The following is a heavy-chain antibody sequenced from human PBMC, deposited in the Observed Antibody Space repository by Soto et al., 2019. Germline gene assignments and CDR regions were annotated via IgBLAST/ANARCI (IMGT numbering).Heavy chain of an antibody. CDR3: AKNWNWGSLVH. Sequence: PSETLSLTCTVSGGSVSSGSYYWSWIRQPPGKGLEWIGYTYYNESPNYNPSLKSGVTISVDTSKNQFSLKLSSVTAADTAVYYCAKNWNWGSLVHWGQETPVTVSS. CDR2: TYYNESP. V-gene: IGHV4-61*01. CDR1: GGSVSSGSYY. J-gene: IGHJ4*02. D-gene: IGHD7-27*01.